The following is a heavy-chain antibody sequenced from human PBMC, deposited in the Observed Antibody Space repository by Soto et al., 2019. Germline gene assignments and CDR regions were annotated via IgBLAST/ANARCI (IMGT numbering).Heavy chain of an antibody. J-gene: IGHJ6*03. CDR3: ARANDIVVVPATSYPVGDDYYYMDV. Sequence: ASVKVSCKASGYTFTGYYMHWVRQAPGQGLEWMGWINPNSGGTNYAQKFQGWVTMTRDTSISTAYMGLSRLRSDDTAVYYCARANDIVVVPATSYPVGDDYYYMDVWGKGTTVTVSS. V-gene: IGHV1-2*04. CDR2: INPNSGGT. CDR1: GYTFTGYY. D-gene: IGHD2-2*01.